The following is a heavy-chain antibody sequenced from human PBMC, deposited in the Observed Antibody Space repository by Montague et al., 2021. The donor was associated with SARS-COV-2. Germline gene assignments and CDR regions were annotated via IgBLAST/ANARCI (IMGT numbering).Heavy chain of an antibody. CDR3: ARISAVAGHDY. D-gene: IGHD6-13*01. V-gene: IGHV2-70*20. CDR2: IYWDDDK. Sequence: PALVKPTQTLTLTCTFSGFSLSTNGMCVSWVRQPPGKALEWPALIYWDDDKYYSTSLKTRLTISRDTSKNQVVLTMTNMDPVDTATYFCARISAVAGHDYWGQGTLVTVSS. J-gene: IGHJ4*02. CDR1: GFSLSTNGMC.